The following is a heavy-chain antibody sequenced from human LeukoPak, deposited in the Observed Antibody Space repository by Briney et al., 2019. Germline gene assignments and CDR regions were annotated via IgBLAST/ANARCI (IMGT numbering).Heavy chain of an antibody. V-gene: IGHV4-59*01. CDR3: AREYMGENKEGERYYYRSGSDYFNWFDP. CDR1: GGSISSYY. Sequence: SETLSLTCSVSGGSISSYYGSWIRQPPGKGLEWIGYIHYSGSTNYNPSLKSRVTMSVDTSKNQFSLKLSSVTAADTAVFYCAREYMGENKEGERYYYRSGSDYFNWFDPWGQGTLVTVSS. J-gene: IGHJ5*02. CDR2: IHYSGST. D-gene: IGHD3-10*01.